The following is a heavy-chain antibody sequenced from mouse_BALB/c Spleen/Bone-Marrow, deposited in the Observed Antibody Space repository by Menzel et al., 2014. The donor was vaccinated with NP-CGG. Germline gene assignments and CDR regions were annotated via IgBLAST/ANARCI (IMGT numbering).Heavy chain of an antibody. CDR2: IWAGGST. CDR3: ARGPLLRLRGYFDY. D-gene: IGHD1-2*01. V-gene: IGHV2-9*02. CDR1: GFSLTSYG. Sequence: QVQLKESGPGLVAPSQRLSITCTVSGFSLTSYGVHWVRQPPGKGLEWLGVIWAGGSTNYNSALMSRLSISKDNSKSQVFLKMNSLQTDDTAMYYCARGPLLRLRGYFDYWGQGTTLTVSS. J-gene: IGHJ2*01.